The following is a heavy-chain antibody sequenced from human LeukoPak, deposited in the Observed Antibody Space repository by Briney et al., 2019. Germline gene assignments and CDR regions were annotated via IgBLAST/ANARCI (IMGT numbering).Heavy chain of an antibody. CDR2: IYYNGST. CDR3: ARAPDYYDSSGYYYEGAFDI. Sequence: PSETLSLTCTVSGGSVSSGSYYWSWIRQPPGKGLEWIGYIYYNGSTNYNPSLKSRVTISVDTSKNQFSLKLSSVTAADTAVYYCARAPDYYDSSGYYYEGAFDIWGQGTMVTVSS. CDR1: GGSVSSGSYY. J-gene: IGHJ3*02. V-gene: IGHV4-61*01. D-gene: IGHD3-22*01.